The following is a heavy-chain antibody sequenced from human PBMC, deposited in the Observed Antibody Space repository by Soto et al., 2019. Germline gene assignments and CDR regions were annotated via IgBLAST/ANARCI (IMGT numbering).Heavy chain of an antibody. V-gene: IGHV1-24*01. J-gene: IGHJ4*02. CDR3: ATDSGNYDFWSSYPSFDY. CDR1: GYTLTELS. CDR2: FDPEDGET. D-gene: IGHD3-3*01. Sequence: GASVKVSCKVSGYTLTELSMHWVRQAPGKGLEWMGGFDPEDGETIYAQKFQGRVTMTEDTSTDTAYMELSSLRSEDTAVYYCATDSGNYDFWSSYPSFDYWGQGTLVTVSS.